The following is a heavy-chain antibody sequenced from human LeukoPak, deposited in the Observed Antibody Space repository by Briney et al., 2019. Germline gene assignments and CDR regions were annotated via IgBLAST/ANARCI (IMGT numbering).Heavy chain of an antibody. Sequence: PSETLSLTCTVSGGSISSSSYYWGWIRQPPGKGLEWIGSIYHSGSTYYNPSLKSRVTISVDTSKNQFSLKLSSVTAADTAVYYCARVGTAMVNHGGYYYYYYMDVWGKGTTVTVSS. V-gene: IGHV4-39*07. CDR2: IYHSGST. J-gene: IGHJ6*03. CDR1: GGSISSSSYY. CDR3: ARVGTAMVNHGGYYYYYYMDV. D-gene: IGHD5-18*01.